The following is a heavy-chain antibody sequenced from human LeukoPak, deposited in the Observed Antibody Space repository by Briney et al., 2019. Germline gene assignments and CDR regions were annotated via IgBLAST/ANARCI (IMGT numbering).Heavy chain of an antibody. D-gene: IGHD2-2*01. CDR2: ISSSSSYT. CDR3: ATVVVPAAIGGGDY. CDR1: GFTFSSYS. J-gene: IGHJ4*02. V-gene: IGHV3-21*01. Sequence: GGSLRLSCAASGFTFSSYSMNWVRQAPGKGLEWVSSISSSSSYTYYADAVKGRFTISRDNAKNSLYLQMNSLRAEDTAVYYCATVVVPAAIGGGDYWGQGTLVTVSS.